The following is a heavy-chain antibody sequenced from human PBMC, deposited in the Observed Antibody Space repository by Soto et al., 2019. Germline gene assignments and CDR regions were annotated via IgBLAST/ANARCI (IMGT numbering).Heavy chain of an antibody. D-gene: IGHD2-15*01. Sequence: QTGGSLRLSCVASGFSFSDYSMTWVRQGPDRGLEWVATLTRTGTTFYADSVKGRFTISRDNSRSTLALQMYSLRAEDTARYYCAKRATTVPTPGNYFDCWGQGTLVTVSS. J-gene: IGHJ4*02. CDR2: LTRTGTT. CDR1: GFSFSDYS. V-gene: IGHV3-23*01. CDR3: AKRATTVPTPGNYFDC.